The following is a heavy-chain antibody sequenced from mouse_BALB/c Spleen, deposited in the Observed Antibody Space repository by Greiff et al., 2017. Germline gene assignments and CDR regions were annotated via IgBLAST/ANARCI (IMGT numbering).Heavy chain of an antibody. CDR1: GYSFTGYN. Sequence: EVHLVESGPELEKPGASVKISCKASGYSFTGYNMNWVKQSNGKSLEWIGNIDPYYGGTSYNQKFKGKATLTVDKSSSTAYMQLKSLTSEDSAVYYCAREKGTEYGNFMDYWGQGTSVTVSS. J-gene: IGHJ4*01. D-gene: IGHD2-10*02. CDR3: AREKGTEYGNFMDY. V-gene: IGHV1-39*01. CDR2: IDPYYGGT.